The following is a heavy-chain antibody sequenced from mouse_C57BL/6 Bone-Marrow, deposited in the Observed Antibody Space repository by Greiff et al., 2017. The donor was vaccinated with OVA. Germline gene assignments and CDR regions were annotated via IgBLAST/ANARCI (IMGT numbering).Heavy chain of an antibody. J-gene: IGHJ1*03. CDR2: IRNKANGYTT. Sequence: EVNVVESGGGLVQPGGSLSLSCAASGFTFTDYYMSWVRQPPGKALEWLGFIRNKANGYTTEYSASVKGPFTIYRDNSQSILYLQMNALSAQHSATYYCARYPLYYGSSYWYFDVWGTGTTVTVSS. D-gene: IGHD1-1*01. CDR1: GFTFTDYY. CDR3: ARYPLYYGSSYWYFDV. V-gene: IGHV7-3*01.